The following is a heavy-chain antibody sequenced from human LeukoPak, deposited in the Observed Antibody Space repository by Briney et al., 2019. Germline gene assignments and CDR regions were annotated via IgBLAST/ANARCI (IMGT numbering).Heavy chain of an antibody. Sequence: SETLSLTCAVYGGSFSGYYWSWIRQPPGKGLEWIGEINHSGSTNYNPSLKSRVTISVDTSKNQFSLKLSSVTAADTAVYYCARAAPLVVPAAISWFDPWGQGTLVTVSS. CDR1: GGSFSGYY. CDR2: INHSGST. CDR3: ARAAPLVVPAAISWFDP. D-gene: IGHD2-2*02. V-gene: IGHV4-34*01. J-gene: IGHJ5*02.